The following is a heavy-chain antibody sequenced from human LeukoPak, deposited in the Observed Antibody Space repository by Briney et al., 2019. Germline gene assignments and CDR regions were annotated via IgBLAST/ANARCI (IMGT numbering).Heavy chain of an antibody. V-gene: IGHV1-46*01. CDR2: IYPSGGST. CDR3: GIVGAQGYYFDY. Sequence: ASVKVSCKASGYTFTSYYMHWVQQAPGQGLEWMGIIYPSGGSTSYAQKFQGRVTMTRDTSISTAYMELSRLRSDDTAVYYSGIVGAQGYYFDYWGQGTLVTVSS. D-gene: IGHD1-26*01. CDR1: GYTFTSYY. J-gene: IGHJ4*02.